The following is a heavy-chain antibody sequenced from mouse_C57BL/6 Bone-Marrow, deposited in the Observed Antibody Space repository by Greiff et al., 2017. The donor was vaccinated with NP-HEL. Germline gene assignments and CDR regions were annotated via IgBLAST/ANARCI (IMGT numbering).Heavy chain of an antibody. V-gene: IGHV1-81*01. CDR3: ARPLSNSYYYGSSYGGYFDV. CDR2: IYPRSGNT. Sequence: VQLQQSGAELARPGASVKLSCKASGYTFTSYGISWVKQRTGQGLEWIGEIYPRSGNTYYNEKFKGKATLTADKSSSTAYMELRSLTSEDSAVYFCARPLSNSYYYGSSYGGYFDVWGTGTTVTVSS. CDR1: GYTFTSYG. D-gene: IGHD1-1*01. J-gene: IGHJ1*03.